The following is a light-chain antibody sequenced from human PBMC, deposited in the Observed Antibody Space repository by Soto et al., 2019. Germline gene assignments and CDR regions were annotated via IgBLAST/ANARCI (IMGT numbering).Light chain of an antibody. V-gene: IGLV1-44*01. CDR2: CDN. CDR3: AVWDDSLNGFV. Sequence: QSVLTQPPSASGTPGERVTIYCSGRSANMGRNTVNWYQQLPGTAPKLLICCDNQRPSGVPDRFSGSKSGTSASLAISGLQSEDEAAYYWAVWDDSLNGFVLGTGTKLTVL. J-gene: IGLJ1*01. CDR1: SANMGRNT.